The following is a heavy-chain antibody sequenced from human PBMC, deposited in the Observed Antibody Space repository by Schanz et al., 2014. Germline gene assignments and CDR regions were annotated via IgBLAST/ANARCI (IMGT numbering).Heavy chain of an antibody. Sequence: EVQLVESGGGFVQPGGSLRLSCAASGFTFSNYWIHWVRQAPGKGLVWVSRIDADGNSTSYADSVKGRFAISRDNAKNSLYLQMNSLRAEDTALYFCVKDIYDFWSGNFDYWGQGTLVTVSS. CDR2: IDADGNST. CDR3: VKDIYDFWSGNFDY. J-gene: IGHJ4*02. D-gene: IGHD3-3*01. V-gene: IGHV3-74*01. CDR1: GFTFSNYW.